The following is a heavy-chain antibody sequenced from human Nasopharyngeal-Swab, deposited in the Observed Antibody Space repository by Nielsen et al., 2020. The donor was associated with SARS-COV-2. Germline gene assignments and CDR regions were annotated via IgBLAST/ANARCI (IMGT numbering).Heavy chain of an antibody. CDR1: GGTFSSYA. CDR2: IILIFGTA. J-gene: IGHJ4*02. Sequence: SVKVSCKASGGTFSSYAISWVRQAPGQGLEWMGGIILIFGTANYAQKFQGRVTITADKSTSTAYMELSSLRSEDTAVYYCASPPRNYYDSSGFSWGQGTLVTVSS. V-gene: IGHV1-69*06. D-gene: IGHD3-22*01. CDR3: ASPPRNYYDSSGFS.